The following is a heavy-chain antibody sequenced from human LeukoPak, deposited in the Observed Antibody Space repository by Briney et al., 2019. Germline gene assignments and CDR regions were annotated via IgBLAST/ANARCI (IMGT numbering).Heavy chain of an antibody. J-gene: IGHJ4*02. D-gene: IGHD4-17*01. V-gene: IGHV1-46*01. CDR1: GYSFTSYD. Sequence: ASVKLSCEASGYSFTSYDMHWVRQAPGQGLEWMGIINPNAGSANYAQKFQGRVTMIADKSTRTVYLELSGLRSEDTALYYCARDRDYSEYVFAYWGQGTLVTVAS. CDR3: ARDRDYSEYVFAY. CDR2: INPNAGSA.